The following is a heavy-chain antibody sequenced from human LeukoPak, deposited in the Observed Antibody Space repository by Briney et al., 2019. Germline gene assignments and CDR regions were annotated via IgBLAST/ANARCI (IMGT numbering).Heavy chain of an antibody. CDR3: ARDFYASGFYFWFDP. D-gene: IGHD2/OR15-2a*01. CDR2: ISPSGTT. Sequence: PSETLSLTCTVSGGYTGSHYWSWIRQPAGKGLEWIGRISPSGTTHYSPSLGSRVTMSVDTSKNYFSLRLSSVTAADTAVYYCARDFYASGFYFWFDPWGQGILVTVSS. J-gene: IGHJ5*02. CDR1: GGYTGSHY. V-gene: IGHV4-4*07.